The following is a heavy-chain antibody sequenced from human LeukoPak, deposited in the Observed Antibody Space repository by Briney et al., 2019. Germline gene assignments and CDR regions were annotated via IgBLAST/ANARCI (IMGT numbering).Heavy chain of an antibody. CDR3: ARGGGSSFSPLPDY. D-gene: IGHD2-15*01. J-gene: IGHJ4*02. V-gene: IGHV3-13*01. CDR2: IGTAGDT. Sequence: GGSLRLSCAASGFTFSSYDMHWVRQATGKGLEWVSAIGTAGDTYYPGSAKGRFTISRENAKNSLYLQMNSLRAGDTAVYYCARGGGSSFSPLPDYWGQGTLVTVSS. CDR1: GFTFSSYD.